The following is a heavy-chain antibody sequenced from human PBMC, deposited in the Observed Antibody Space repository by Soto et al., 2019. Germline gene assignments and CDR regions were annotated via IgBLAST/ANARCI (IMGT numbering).Heavy chain of an antibody. CDR2: IYYTGTT. Sequence: TLSLTCTVSGVSISSSYWSWIRQSPGTGLEWIGYIYYTGTTNYNPSLKRRVTISADKSTSKAYLQWNSLEASDTAIYYCAVFRSSWFGDGRLDSWGPGTLVTVSS. CDR3: AVFRSSWFGDGRLDS. CDR1: GVSISSSY. D-gene: IGHD6-13*01. V-gene: IGHV4-59*03. J-gene: IGHJ4*02.